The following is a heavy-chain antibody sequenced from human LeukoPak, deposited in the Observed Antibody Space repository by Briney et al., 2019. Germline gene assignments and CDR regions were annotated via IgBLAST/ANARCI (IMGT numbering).Heavy chain of an antibody. CDR3: ARCTASCYANAFDV. J-gene: IGHJ3*01. CDR1: GFAVSSNY. Sequence: GGSLRLSCAASGFAVSSNYMSWVRQAPGKGLEWVSVIYNSGSTHYADSVEGRFTISRDNSKNTLYLQMNSLRAEDTAVYYCARCTASCYANAFDVWGQGTLLTVSS. CDR2: IYNSGST. V-gene: IGHV3-53*01. D-gene: IGHD2-2*01.